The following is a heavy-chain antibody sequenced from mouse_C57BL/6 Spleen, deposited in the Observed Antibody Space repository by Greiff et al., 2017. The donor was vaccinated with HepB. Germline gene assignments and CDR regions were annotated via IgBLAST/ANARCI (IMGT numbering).Heavy chain of an antibody. CDR3: ARALLGYYAMDY. J-gene: IGHJ4*01. CDR1: GYTFTTYP. Sequence: VQGVESGAELVKPGASVKMSCKASGYTFTTYPIEWMKQNHGKSLEWIGNFHPYNDDTKYNEKFKGKATLTVEKSSSTVYLELSRLTSDDSAVYYCARALLGYYAMDYWGQGTSVTVSS. CDR2: FHPYNDDT. V-gene: IGHV1-47*01.